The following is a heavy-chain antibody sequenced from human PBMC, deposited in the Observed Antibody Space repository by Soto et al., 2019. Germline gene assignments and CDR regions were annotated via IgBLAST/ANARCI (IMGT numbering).Heavy chain of an antibody. CDR3: ARGPVPAANTGWFDP. J-gene: IGHJ5*02. Sequence: EVQLVESGGGLVKPGGSLRLSCAASGFTFSSYSMNWVRQAPGKGLEWVSSISSSSSYIYYADSVKGRFTISRDNAKNSLYLQMNSLRAEDTAVYYGARGPVPAANTGWFDPWGQGTLVTVSS. CDR2: ISSSSSYI. CDR1: GFTFSSYS. V-gene: IGHV3-21*01. D-gene: IGHD2-2*01.